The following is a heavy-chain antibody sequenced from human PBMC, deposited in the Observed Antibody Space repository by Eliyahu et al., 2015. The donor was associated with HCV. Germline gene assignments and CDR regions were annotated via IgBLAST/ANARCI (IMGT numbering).Heavy chain of an antibody. D-gene: IGHD6-19*01. CDR2: IHDRGST. J-gene: IGHJ5*02. CDR1: GGSITTXX. CDR3: ASGGGGIAVAGTGGWFDP. V-gene: IGHV4-59*01. Sequence: QVQLQESGPGLVKPSETLSLTCTVSGGSITTXXWSWIRQPPGKGLEWXGYIHDRGSTNYNPPLKSRVTISLDTSKNQXSLNLTSVTAADTAVYYXASGGGGIAVAGTGGWFDPWGQGTLVTVSS.